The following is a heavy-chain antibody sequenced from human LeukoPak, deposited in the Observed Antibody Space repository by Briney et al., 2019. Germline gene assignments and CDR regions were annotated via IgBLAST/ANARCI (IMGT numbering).Heavy chain of an antibody. CDR3: ARLSYYYDSSGYYFDY. J-gene: IGHJ4*02. CDR2: IYYSGST. Sequence: SETLSPTCTVSGGSISSSSYYWGWIRQPPGKGLERIGSIYYSGSTYYNPSLKSRVTISVDTSKNQFSLKLSSVTAADTAVYYCARLSYYYDSSGYYFDYWGQGTLVTVYS. D-gene: IGHD3-22*01. V-gene: IGHV4-39*07. CDR1: GGSISSSSYY.